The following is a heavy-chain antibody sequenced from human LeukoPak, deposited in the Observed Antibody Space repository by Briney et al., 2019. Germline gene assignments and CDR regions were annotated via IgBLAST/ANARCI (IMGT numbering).Heavy chain of an antibody. V-gene: IGHV4-59*08. CDR1: GGSISSYY. CDR3: ARHQSGCYPVFDY. Sequence: PSETLSLTCTVSGGSISSYYWSWIRQPPGKGLEWIGYIYYSGSTNYNPSLKSRVTISVDTSKNQFSLKLSSVTAADTAVYYCARHQSGCYPVFDYWGHGTLVTASS. D-gene: IGHD1-26*01. CDR2: IYYSGST. J-gene: IGHJ4*01.